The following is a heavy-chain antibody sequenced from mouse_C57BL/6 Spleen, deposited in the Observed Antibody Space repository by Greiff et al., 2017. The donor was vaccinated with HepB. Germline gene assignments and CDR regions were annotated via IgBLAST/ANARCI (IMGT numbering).Heavy chain of an antibody. CDR2: IRLKSDNYAT. Sequence: EVQRVESGGGLVQPGGSLKLSCVASGFTFSNYWMNWVRQSPEKGLEWVAQIRLKSDNYATHYAESVQGRFTISRDDSKSSVYLQMNNLRAEDTVIYYCTAPFITTVVGPCAMDYWGQGTSVTVSS. CDR1: GFTFSNYW. J-gene: IGHJ4*01. CDR3: TAPFITTVVGPCAMDY. D-gene: IGHD1-1*01. V-gene: IGHV6-3*01.